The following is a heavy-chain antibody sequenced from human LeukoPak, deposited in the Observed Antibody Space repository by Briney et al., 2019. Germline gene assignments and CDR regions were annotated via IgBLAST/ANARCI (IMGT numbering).Heavy chain of an antibody. Sequence: GGSLRLSCAASGFTFSSYAMSWVRQAPGKGLEWVSAISGSGGSTYYADSVKGRFTISRDNSKNTLYLQMNSLRAEDTAVYYCAKGANIAAAGTAKWAYFDYWGQGTLVTVSS. CDR3: AKGANIAAAGTAKWAYFDY. CDR2: ISGSGGST. CDR1: GFTFSSYA. V-gene: IGHV3-23*01. J-gene: IGHJ4*02. D-gene: IGHD6-13*01.